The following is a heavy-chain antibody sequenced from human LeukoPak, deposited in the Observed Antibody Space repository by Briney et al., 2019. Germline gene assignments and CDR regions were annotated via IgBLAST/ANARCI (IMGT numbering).Heavy chain of an antibody. V-gene: IGHV3-30*04. D-gene: IGHD6-19*01. J-gene: IGHJ5*02. CDR3: ARSSVAVADPNWFDP. CDR2: ILYDGNNK. CDR1: GFTFRTCT. Sequence: PGGSLRLFCAASGFTFRTCTMHWVRQAPGRGREWVAVILYDGNNKHYADSVKGQFTTSRANSKYTLYLQMNSLRAEDTAVYYCARSSVAVADPNWFDPWGQGTLVTVSS.